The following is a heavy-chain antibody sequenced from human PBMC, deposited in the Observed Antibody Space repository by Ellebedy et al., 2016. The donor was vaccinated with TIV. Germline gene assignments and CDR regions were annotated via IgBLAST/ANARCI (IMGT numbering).Heavy chain of an antibody. CDR3: ASGATAVDAFDI. Sequence: GESLKISCAASGFTFSGYAMSWVRQAPGKGLGWVSGINSGGTRTYYADSVKGRFTISRDNSKNTLYLQMNSLRAEDTAVYYCASGATAVDAFDIWGQGTMVTVSS. CDR2: INSGGTRT. V-gene: IGHV3-23*01. D-gene: IGHD4/OR15-4a*01. CDR1: GFTFSGYA. J-gene: IGHJ3*02.